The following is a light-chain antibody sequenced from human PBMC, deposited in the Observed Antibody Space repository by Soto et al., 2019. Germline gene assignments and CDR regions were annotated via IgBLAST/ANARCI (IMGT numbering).Light chain of an antibody. Sequence: ETVLTQSPVTVSLYPGERATLSCTTSQSVRSNYLAWYQQKPGQAPRLVVYGVFNRATGIPDRFSGSGSVTDFTLTISGLEPEDSAVYYCQQYDGSPRTFGQGTKLES. V-gene: IGKV3-20*01. J-gene: IGKJ2*01. CDR3: QQYDGSPRT. CDR1: QSVRSNY. CDR2: GVF.